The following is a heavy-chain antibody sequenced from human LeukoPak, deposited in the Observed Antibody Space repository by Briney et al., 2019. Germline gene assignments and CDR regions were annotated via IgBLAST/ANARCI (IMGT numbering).Heavy chain of an antibody. CDR3: ARKTGVDWFDP. V-gene: IGHV4-4*02. CDR1: GGSISSSNW. CDR2: IYHSGSS. Sequence: SGTLSLTCAVSGGSISSSNWWSWVRQPPGKGLERIGEIYHSGSSNYNPSLKTRVTISVDKSKNQFSLKLSSVTAADTAVYYCARKTGVDWFDPWGQGTLVTVSS. J-gene: IGHJ5*02. D-gene: IGHD1-14*01.